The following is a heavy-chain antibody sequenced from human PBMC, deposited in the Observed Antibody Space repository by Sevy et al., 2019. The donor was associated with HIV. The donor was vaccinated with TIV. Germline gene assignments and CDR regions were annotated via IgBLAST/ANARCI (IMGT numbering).Heavy chain of an antibody. J-gene: IGHJ5*02. CDR2: IYYSGST. D-gene: IGHD5-12*01. Sequence: SETLSLTCTVSGGSISSSNYYWGWIRQPPGKGLEWIGSIYYSGSTYYNPSLKSRVTISVDTSKNQFSLKLSSVTAADTAVYYCASTPTSGYDYPNWFDPWGQGTLVTVSS. V-gene: IGHV4-39*01. CDR3: ASTPTSGYDYPNWFDP. CDR1: GGSISSSNYY.